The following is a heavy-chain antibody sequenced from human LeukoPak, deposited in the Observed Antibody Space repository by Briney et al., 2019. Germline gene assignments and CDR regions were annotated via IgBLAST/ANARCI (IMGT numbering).Heavy chain of an antibody. V-gene: IGHV3-53*01. CDR1: GFTVSSNY. CDR2: IYSGGST. J-gene: IGHJ5*02. CDR3: ARRFYGDNWFDP. D-gene: IGHD4-17*01. Sequence: GGSLRLSCAASGFTVSSNYMSWVRQAPGKGLEWVPVIYSGGSTYYADSVKGRFTISRDNSKNTLYLQMNSLRAEDTAVYYCARRFYGDNWFDPWGQGTLVTVSS.